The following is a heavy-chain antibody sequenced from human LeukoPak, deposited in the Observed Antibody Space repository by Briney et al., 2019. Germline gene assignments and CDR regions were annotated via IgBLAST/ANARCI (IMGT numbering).Heavy chain of an antibody. CDR3: AKKPRLGGWIYFDS. J-gene: IGHJ4*02. D-gene: IGHD1-26*01. CDR1: GFTFSSYD. CDR2: AGTAGDT. V-gene: IGHV3-13*01. Sequence: GGSLRLSCAASGFTFSSYDMHCVRQATGKGLEWVAHAGTAGDTYYPGSVKGRFTISRDNAKNSFYLQMNSLRAGDTAVYYCAKKPRLGGWIYFDSWGQGILVTVSS.